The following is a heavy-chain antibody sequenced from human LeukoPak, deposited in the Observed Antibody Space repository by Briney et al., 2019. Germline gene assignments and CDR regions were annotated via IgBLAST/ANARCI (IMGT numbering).Heavy chain of an antibody. Sequence: ASVKVSCKASGYTFTSYGISWVRQAPGQGLGWMGWISAYNGNTNYAQKLQGRVTMTTDTSTSTAYMELRSLRSDDTAVYYCARGEYYYDSSGYYVLYWGQGTLVTVSS. V-gene: IGHV1-18*01. CDR2: ISAYNGNT. J-gene: IGHJ4*02. D-gene: IGHD3-22*01. CDR3: ARGEYYYDSSGYYVLY. CDR1: GYTFTSYG.